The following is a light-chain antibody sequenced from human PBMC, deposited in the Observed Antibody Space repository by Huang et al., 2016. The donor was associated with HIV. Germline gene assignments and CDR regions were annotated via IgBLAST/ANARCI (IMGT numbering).Light chain of an antibody. Sequence: IVLTQSPASLSLSPGERATLSCRASQSVSHSLAWYQHKPGQPPRLPSYRASRRATDIPAMFNGTGSGTDFTLTISSLETEDSAVYYCQESDTWPRLTLGGGTKVEIK. V-gene: IGKV3-11*01. CDR1: QSVSHS. CDR3: QESDTWPRLT. CDR2: RAS. J-gene: IGKJ4*01.